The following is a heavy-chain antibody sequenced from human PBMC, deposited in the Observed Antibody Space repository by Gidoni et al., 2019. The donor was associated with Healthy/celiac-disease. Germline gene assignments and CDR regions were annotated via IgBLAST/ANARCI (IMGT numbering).Heavy chain of an antibody. CDR2: INPNSGGT. Sequence: QVQLVQSGPEVRRPGASVTVSCKPSVYTFTGYYMHWVRQAPGQGLEWMGRINPNSGGTNYAQKFQGRVTMTRDTSISTAYMELSRLRSDDTAVYYCARGSVGDGLLNYWGQGTLVTVSS. V-gene: IGHV1-2*06. CDR3: ARGSVGDGLLNY. J-gene: IGHJ4*02. CDR1: VYTFTGYY. D-gene: IGHD3-10*01.